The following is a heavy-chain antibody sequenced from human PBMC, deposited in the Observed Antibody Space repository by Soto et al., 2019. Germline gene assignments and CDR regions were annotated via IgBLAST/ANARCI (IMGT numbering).Heavy chain of an antibody. D-gene: IGHD1-1*01. CDR3: ARNDEPYNWFDP. V-gene: IGHV1-3*01. Sequence: ASVKVSCKASGYTFTSYAMHWVRQAPGQRLEWMGWINAGNGNTKYSQKFQGRVTITRDTSTSTAYMELSSLRSEDTAVYYCARNDEPYNWFDPWGQGTLVTVSS. J-gene: IGHJ5*02. CDR2: INAGNGNT. CDR1: GYTFTSYA.